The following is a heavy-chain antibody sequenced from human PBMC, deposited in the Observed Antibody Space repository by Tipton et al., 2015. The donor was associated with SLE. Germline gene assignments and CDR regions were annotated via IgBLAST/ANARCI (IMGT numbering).Heavy chain of an antibody. CDR3: ARDYPGENSASDPVGLFDY. CDR2: INLILGTS. CDR1: GGTPTNF. V-gene: IGHV1-69*16. D-gene: IGHD5-12*01. Sequence: QSGAEVKKPGSSVKLSCRASGGTPTNFQLVRQAPGQGLEWMGGINLILGTSNYAPKFQGRVTITADESTHTAYIEVNSLRFEDTAVYFCARDYPGENSASDPVGLFDYWGQGSLVTVSS. J-gene: IGHJ4*02.